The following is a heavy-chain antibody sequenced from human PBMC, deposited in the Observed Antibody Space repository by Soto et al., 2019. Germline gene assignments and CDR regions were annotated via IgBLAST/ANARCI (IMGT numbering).Heavy chain of an antibody. Sequence: KPSETLSLTCTVSGGSISSGGYYWSWIRQHPGKGLEWIGYIYYSGSTYYNPSLKSRVTISVDTSKNQFSLKLSSVTAADTAVYYCARATVTTYWFDPWGQGTLVTVSS. D-gene: IGHD4-17*01. V-gene: IGHV4-31*03. CDR2: IYYSGST. CDR1: GGSISSGGYY. J-gene: IGHJ5*02. CDR3: ARATVTTYWFDP.